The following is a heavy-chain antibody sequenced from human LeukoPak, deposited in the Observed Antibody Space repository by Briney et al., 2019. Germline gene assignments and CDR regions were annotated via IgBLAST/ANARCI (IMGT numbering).Heavy chain of an antibody. D-gene: IGHD6-19*01. CDR1: GFTFSGYW. J-gene: IGHJ4*02. CDR2: IESDGSSK. Sequence: PGGSLRLSCAASGFTFSGYWMHWVRQAPEKGLVWVSRIESDGSSKRYADSVKGRFTISRDNARNTVFLQMNSLRAEDTAGYDCARGGSGWQTVGYYFDYWGQGTLVTVSS. CDR3: ARGGSGWQTVGYYFDY. V-gene: IGHV3-74*01.